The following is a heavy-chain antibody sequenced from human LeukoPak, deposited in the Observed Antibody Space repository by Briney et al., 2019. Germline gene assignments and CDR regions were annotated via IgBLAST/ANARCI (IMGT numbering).Heavy chain of an antibody. CDR1: GGSISSYY. CDR2: ISYTGST. CDR3: ARGGAFAL. Sequence: PSETLSLTCTVSGGSISSYYWSWIRQPPGKGLEWIGYISYTGSTNYNPSLKSRVTISVDTSKNQFSLKLSSVTTADTAVYYCARGGAFALWGQGTMVSVSS. V-gene: IGHV4-59*01. J-gene: IGHJ3*01.